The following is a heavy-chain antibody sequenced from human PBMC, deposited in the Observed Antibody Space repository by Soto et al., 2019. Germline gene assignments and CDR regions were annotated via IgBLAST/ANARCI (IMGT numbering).Heavy chain of an antibody. D-gene: IGHD6-19*01. CDR3: ARASGWYVSDY. V-gene: IGHV1-3*05. CDR2: INAGNGNT. CDR1: GYTFTSYA. J-gene: IGHJ4*02. Sequence: QVQLVQSGAEEKKPGASVKVSCKASGYTFTSYAMHWVRQAPGQRLEWMGGINAGNGNTKYSQKFQGRVTITRDTSASTAYTELSSLRSEDTAVYYCARASGWYVSDYWGQGTLVTVSS.